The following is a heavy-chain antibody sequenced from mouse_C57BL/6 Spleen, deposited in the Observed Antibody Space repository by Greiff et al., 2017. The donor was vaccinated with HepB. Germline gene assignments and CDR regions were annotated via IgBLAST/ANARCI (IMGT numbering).Heavy chain of an antibody. V-gene: IGHV5-4*01. CDR2: ISDGGSYT. J-gene: IGHJ4*01. CDR3: AREGEGSYALDY. CDR1: GFTFSSYA. Sequence: DVMLVESGGGLVKPGGSLKLSCAASGFTFSSYAMSWVRQTPEKRLEWVATISDGGSYTYYPDNVKGRVTISRDNAKNNLYLQMSHLKSEDTAMYYYAREGEGSYALDYWGQGTSVTVSS.